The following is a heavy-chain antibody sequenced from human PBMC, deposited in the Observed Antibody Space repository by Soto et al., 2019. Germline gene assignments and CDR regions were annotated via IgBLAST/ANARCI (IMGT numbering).Heavy chain of an antibody. CDR2: IKQDGSEK. Sequence: EVQLVESGGGLVQPGESLRLSCAASGCTFSSYWMTWVRQAPGKGLEWVANIKQDGSEKYYVDSVRGRFTMSRDNAKNSLYLQMNSLRAEDTPVYYCARVVGATQMDFDYWGQGTLVTVSS. V-gene: IGHV3-7*01. D-gene: IGHD1-26*01. J-gene: IGHJ4*02. CDR1: GCTFSSYW. CDR3: ARVVGATQMDFDY.